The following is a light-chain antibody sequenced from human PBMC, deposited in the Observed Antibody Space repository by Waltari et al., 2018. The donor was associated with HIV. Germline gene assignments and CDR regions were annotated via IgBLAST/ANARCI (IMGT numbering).Light chain of an antibody. J-gene: IGLJ2*01. CDR3: QVWDSATDHVL. CDR2: YDT. CDR1: NIERKS. Sequence: SSRLTQPPSVSVAPGETATITCGAINIERKSVHWYQQKAGQAPVVVMSYDTDRPAGIAGRFSGFNSGHSATLIISRVGAGDEADYYCQVWDSATDHVLFGGGTRLTVL. V-gene: IGLV3-21*04.